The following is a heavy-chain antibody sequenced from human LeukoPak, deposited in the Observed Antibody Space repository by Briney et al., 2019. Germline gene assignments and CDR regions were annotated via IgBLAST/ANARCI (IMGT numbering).Heavy chain of an antibody. CDR2: INLDGGDK. J-gene: IGHJ3*02. D-gene: IGHD6-19*01. CDR1: RFAFSSYW. V-gene: IGHV3-7*01. CDR3: ARGSRGAFDI. Sequence: GGSLTLSCAASRFAFSSYWMSWVRQPPGKGLEWVANINLDGGDKYYVGSVKGRFTISGDNAKNSLYLQMNSLRADDTAVYYCARGSRGAFDIWGQGTMVTVSS.